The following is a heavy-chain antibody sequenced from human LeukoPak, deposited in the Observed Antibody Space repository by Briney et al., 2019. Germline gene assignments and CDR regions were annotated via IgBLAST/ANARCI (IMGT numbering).Heavy chain of an antibody. CDR1: GFTFSAFA. J-gene: IGHJ4*02. CDR2: ITDDGYNS. Sequence: GGSLRLSCAASGFTFSAFAMTWVRQAPGKGLEWVSTITDDGYNSYSADSVKGRITFSRDNSKNTLSLQLRSLRAEDTAVYYCAKDLSYTSGASDHWGQGTLVTVSS. D-gene: IGHD6-19*01. CDR3: AKDLSYTSGASDH. V-gene: IGHV3-23*01.